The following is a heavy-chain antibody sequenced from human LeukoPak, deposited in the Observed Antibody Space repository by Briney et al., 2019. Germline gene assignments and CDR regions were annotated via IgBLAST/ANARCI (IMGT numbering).Heavy chain of an antibody. J-gene: IGHJ6*03. D-gene: IGHD6-6*01. Sequence: ASVKVSCMASGYTFTSYDINWVRQATGQGLEWMGWMNPNSGNTGYAQKFQGRVTMTRNTSISTAYMELSSLRSEDTAVYYCARGSPIGIAARLKYYYMDVWGKGTPVTVSS. CDR2: MNPNSGNT. CDR1: GYTFTSYD. V-gene: IGHV1-8*01. CDR3: ARGSPIGIAARLKYYYMDV.